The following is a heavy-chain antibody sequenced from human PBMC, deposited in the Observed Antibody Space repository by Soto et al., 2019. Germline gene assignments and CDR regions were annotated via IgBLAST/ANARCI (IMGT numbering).Heavy chain of an antibody. CDR2: IWYDGSNK. V-gene: IGHV3-33*01. CDR3: AGSMVRGVSSPWVYYYYYMDV. CDR1: GFTFSSYG. D-gene: IGHD3-10*01. Sequence: GGSLRLSCAASGFTFSSYGMHWVRQAPGKGLEWVAVIWYDGSNKYYADSVKGRFTISRDNSKNTLYLQMNSLRAEDTAVYYCAGSMVRGVSSPWVYYYYYMDVWGKGTTVTVSS. J-gene: IGHJ6*03.